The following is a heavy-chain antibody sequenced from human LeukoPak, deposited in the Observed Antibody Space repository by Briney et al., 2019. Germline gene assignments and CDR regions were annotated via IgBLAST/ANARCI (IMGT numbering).Heavy chain of an antibody. CDR2: IYYSGST. CDR3: ARGGAIRYFDWLSNRNWFDP. CDR1: GGSISSYY. V-gene: IGHV4-59*12. D-gene: IGHD3-9*01. J-gene: IGHJ5*02. Sequence: SETLSLTCTVSGGSISSYYWSWIRQPPGKGLEWIGYIYYSGSTNYNPSLKSRVTISVDTFKNQFSLKLSSVTAADTAVYYCARGGAIRYFDWLSNRNWFDPWGQGTLVTVSS.